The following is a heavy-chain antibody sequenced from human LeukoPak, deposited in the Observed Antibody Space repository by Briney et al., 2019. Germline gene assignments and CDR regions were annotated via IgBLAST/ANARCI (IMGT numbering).Heavy chain of an antibody. Sequence: ASVKVSCKASGYTFTSYDINWVRQATGQGLEWMGWMNPNSGNTGYAQKFQGRVTMTRNTSISTAYMELSSLRSEDTAVYYCARELSDRYVGTRLNHYYYYYGMDVWGQGTTVTVSS. CDR1: GYTFTSYD. J-gene: IGHJ6*02. CDR2: MNPNSGNT. D-gene: IGHD1-14*01. V-gene: IGHV1-8*01. CDR3: ARELSDRYVGTRLNHYYYYYGMDV.